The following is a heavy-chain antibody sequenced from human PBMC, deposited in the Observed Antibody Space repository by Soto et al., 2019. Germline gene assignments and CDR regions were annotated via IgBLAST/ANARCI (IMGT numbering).Heavy chain of an antibody. Sequence: QVQLVQSGAEVKKPGASVKVSCKASGYTFTSYYMHWVRQAPGQGLEWMGIINPSGGSTSYAQKFQGRVTMTRETSTSTLYMELSSLRSEDTAVYYCARARCSGGSCYQADYWGQGTLVTVSS. CDR3: ARARCSGGSCYQADY. V-gene: IGHV1-46*03. CDR1: GYTFTSYY. CDR2: INPSGGST. J-gene: IGHJ4*02. D-gene: IGHD2-15*01.